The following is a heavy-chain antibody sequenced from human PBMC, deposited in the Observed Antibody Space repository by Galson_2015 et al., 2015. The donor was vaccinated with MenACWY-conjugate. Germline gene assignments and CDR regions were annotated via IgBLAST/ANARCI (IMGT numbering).Heavy chain of an antibody. J-gene: IGHJ4*02. CDR3: ARLAVPGLN. Sequence: SLRLSCAASAFTFSSFEMNWVRQAPGKGLEWVSYISSSGTTIYYSDCVKGRFTISSDNAKNSLYLQMNSLRAEDTAVYYCARLAVPGLNWGQGTLVTVSS. CDR1: AFTFSSFE. D-gene: IGHD6-19*01. CDR2: ISSSGTTI. V-gene: IGHV3-48*03.